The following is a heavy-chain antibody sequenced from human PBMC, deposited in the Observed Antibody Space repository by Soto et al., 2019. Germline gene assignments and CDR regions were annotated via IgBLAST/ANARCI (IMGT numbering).Heavy chain of an antibody. V-gene: IGHV3-30*18. CDR3: AKSPYFYCSSYHGYKYYFAY. CDR2: ISYDGSDK. D-gene: IGHD2-2*01. CDR1: GFTFNTFG. J-gene: IGHJ4*02. Sequence: QEQLVVSGGGVVLPGRSLRLSCAASGFTFNTFGMHWVRQVPGKGLEWVAVISYDGSDKYYSDSVRGRFTISRDNSMNTLYLQMNSLRTEDTAVYYCAKSPYFYCSSYHGYKYYFAYWGQGTLVTVSS.